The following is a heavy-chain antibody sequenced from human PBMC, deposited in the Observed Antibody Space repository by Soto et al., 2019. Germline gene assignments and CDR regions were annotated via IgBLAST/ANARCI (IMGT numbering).Heavy chain of an antibody. CDR3: AGDPGYSYGSYYYYYGMDV. CDR2: IYYSGST. D-gene: IGHD5-18*01. V-gene: IGHV4-59*01. CDR1: GGSISSYY. Sequence: PSETLSLTCTVSGGSISSYYWSWIRQPPGKGLEWIGYIYYSGSTNYNPSLKSRVTISVDTSKSQFSLKLSSVTAADTAVYYCAGDPGYSYGSYYYYYGMDVWGQGTTVTVSS. J-gene: IGHJ6*02.